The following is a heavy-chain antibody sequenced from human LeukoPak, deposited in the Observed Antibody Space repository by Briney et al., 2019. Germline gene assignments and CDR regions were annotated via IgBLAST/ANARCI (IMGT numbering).Heavy chain of an antibody. CDR2: ISWNGGSI. CDR1: GFTFDDYA. V-gene: IGHV3-9*01. Sequence: GGSLRLSCAASGFTFDDYAMHWVRQAPGKGLEWVSGISWNGGSIGYADSVKGRFTISRDNAKNSLYLQMNSLRAEDTALHYCARSFSAGRYYYYGMDVWGQGTTVTVSS. J-gene: IGHJ6*02. D-gene: IGHD6-13*01. CDR3: ARSFSAGRYYYYGMDV.